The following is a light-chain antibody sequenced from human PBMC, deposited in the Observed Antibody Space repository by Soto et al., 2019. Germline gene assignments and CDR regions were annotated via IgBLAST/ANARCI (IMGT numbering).Light chain of an antibody. Sequence: DIQLTQSPSSLSVSVGDRVTITCRASQGISRYLAWFQQKPGKAPESLIYGALNLQSGVPSRFTGSGSGRNFTLTINSLQPEDFATYYCHQYDSYPLTFGGGTRLDIK. J-gene: IGKJ4*01. V-gene: IGKV1-16*01. CDR3: HQYDSYPLT. CDR1: QGISRY. CDR2: GAL.